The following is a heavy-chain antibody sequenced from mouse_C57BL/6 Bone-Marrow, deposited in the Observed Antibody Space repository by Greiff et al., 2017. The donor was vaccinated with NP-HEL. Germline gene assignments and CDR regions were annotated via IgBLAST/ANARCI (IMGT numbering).Heavy chain of an antibody. CDR1: GFSFNTYA. V-gene: IGHV10-1*01. J-gene: IGHJ4*01. CDR2: IRSKSNNYAT. CDR3: VIGGYYGYYAMDY. Sequence: EVQLVESGGGLVQPKGSLKLSCAASGFSFNTYAMNWVRQAPGKGLEWVARIRSKSNNYATYYADSVKDRFTISRDDSESMLYLQMNNLKTEDTAMYYCVIGGYYGYYAMDYWGQGTSVTVSS. D-gene: IGHD2-3*01.